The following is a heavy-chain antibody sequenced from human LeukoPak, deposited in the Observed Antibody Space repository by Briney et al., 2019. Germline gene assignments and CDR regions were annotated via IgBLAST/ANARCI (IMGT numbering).Heavy chain of an antibody. Sequence: GGSLRLSCAASGFTFSDYYMSWIRQAPGKGLEWVSYISSSGSTIYYADSVKGRFTISRDNAKNSLYLQMNSLRAEDTAVYYCARAEGYYQDFDAFDIWGQGTMVTVSS. V-gene: IGHV3-11*01. J-gene: IGHJ3*02. D-gene: IGHD3-22*01. CDR2: ISSSGSTI. CDR3: ARAEGYYQDFDAFDI. CDR1: GFTFSDYY.